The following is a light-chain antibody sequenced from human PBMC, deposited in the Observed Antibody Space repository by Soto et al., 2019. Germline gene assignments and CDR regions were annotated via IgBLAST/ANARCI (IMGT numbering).Light chain of an antibody. V-gene: IGLV2-8*01. J-gene: IGLJ2*01. CDR2: EVS. CDR3: SPYAGSNLSWNVV. CDR1: SSDVGGYNY. Sequence: QSALTQPPSASGSPGQSVTISCTGTSSDVGGYNYVSWYQQHPGKAPKLMIYEVSKRPSGVPDRFSGSKSGNPASLTVSGLQAEDEADYYCSPYAGSNLSWNVVFGGGTQLTVL.